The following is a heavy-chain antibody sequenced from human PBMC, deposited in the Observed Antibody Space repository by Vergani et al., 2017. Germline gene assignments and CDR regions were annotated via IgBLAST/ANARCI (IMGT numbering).Heavy chain of an antibody. D-gene: IGHD6-19*01. CDR2: INAGNGNT. CDR1: GHTFTSYA. CDR3: ARDRVIAVADY. J-gene: IGHJ4*02. Sequence: QVQLVQSGAEVKKPGASVKVSCKASGHTFTSYAMHWVRQAPGQRLEWMGWINAGNGNTKYSQKFQGRVTITRDTSASTAYMELSSLRSEDTAVYYCARDRVIAVADYWGQGTLVTVSS. V-gene: IGHV1-3*01.